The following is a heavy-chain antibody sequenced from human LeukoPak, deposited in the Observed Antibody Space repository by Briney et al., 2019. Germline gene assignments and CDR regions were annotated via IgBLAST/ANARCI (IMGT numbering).Heavy chain of an antibody. Sequence: SETLSLTCAVYGGSFSGYYWSWIRQPPGKGLEWIGEINHSGSTNYNPSLKSRVTISVDTSKNQFSLKLSSVTAADTAVYYCARHDGYSYGPSLFDYWGQGTLVTVSS. CDR2: INHSGST. V-gene: IGHV4-34*01. D-gene: IGHD5-18*01. CDR3: ARHDGYSYGPSLFDY. J-gene: IGHJ4*02. CDR1: GGSFSGYY.